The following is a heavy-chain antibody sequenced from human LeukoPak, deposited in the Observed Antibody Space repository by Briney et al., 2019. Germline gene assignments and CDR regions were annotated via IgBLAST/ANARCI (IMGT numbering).Heavy chain of an antibody. CDR2: IYYSGST. V-gene: IGHV4-59*01. CDR1: GGSISSYY. D-gene: IGHD3-16*01. Sequence: SETLSLTCTVSGGSISSYYWSWIRQPPGKGLEWIGYIYYSGSTNYNPSLKSRVTISVDTSKNQFSLKLSSVTAADTAVYYCAGDGGATSSPVFDYWGQGTLVTVSS. CDR3: AGDGGATSSPVFDY. J-gene: IGHJ4*02.